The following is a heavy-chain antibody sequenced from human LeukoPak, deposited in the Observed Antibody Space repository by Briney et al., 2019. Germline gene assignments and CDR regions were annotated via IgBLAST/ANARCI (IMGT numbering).Heavy chain of an antibody. V-gene: IGHV3-21*04. CDR3: TRLRRNGDSSGYYYYYDY. CDR2: ISVRSNYI. J-gene: IGHJ4*02. Sequence: GGSLRLSCVASGYTLSSFSINWVRQAPGKGREWVSSISVRSNYIYYADSVRGRFSISRDDARNSLDLQMDSPRGCALAVRYCTRLRRNGDSSGYYYYYDYWGQGTLVTVSS. D-gene: IGHD3-22*01. CDR1: GYTLSSFS.